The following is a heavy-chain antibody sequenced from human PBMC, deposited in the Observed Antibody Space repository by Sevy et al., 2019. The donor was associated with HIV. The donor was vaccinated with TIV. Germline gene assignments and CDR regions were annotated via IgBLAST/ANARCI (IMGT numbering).Heavy chain of an antibody. CDR3: ARGRVDSSGYYYFDY. D-gene: IGHD3-22*01. J-gene: IGHJ4*02. CDR1: GFTFSSYW. CDR2: IKQDGSEK. Sequence: GGSLRLSCAASGFTFSSYWMSWVRQAPGKGLEWVANIKQDGSEKYYVDSVKGRFTISRDNAKNSLYLQMNSLRAEDTAVYYCARGRVDSSGYYYFDYWGQGTLVTVSS. V-gene: IGHV3-7*01.